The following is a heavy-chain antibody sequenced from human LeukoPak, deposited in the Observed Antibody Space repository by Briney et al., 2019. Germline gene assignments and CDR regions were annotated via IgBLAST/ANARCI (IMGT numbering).Heavy chain of an antibody. CDR2: ISWNSGSI. CDR3: ARFRSGSFSDY. D-gene: IGHD1-26*01. J-gene: IGHJ4*02. V-gene: IGHV3-9*01. Sequence: PGRSLRLSCAASGFTFDDYAMHWVRQAPGKGLEWVSGISWNSGSIGYADSVKGRFTISRDNAKNTLYLQMNSLRAEDTAVYYCARFRSGSFSDYWGQGTLVTVSS. CDR1: GFTFDDYA.